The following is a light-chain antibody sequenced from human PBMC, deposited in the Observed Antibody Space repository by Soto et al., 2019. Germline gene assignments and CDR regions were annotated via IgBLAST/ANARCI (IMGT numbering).Light chain of an antibody. CDR1: KLGDKY. CDR3: QAWDSNTVV. J-gene: IGLJ2*01. V-gene: IGLV3-1*01. Sequence: SYELTQPPSVSVSPGQTASITCSGNKLGDKYAFWYQQKPGQSPVLVIYEDKKRPSGIPERFSGSNSGNTATLTISGTQAMDEADYYCQAWDSNTVVFGGGTKLTVL. CDR2: EDK.